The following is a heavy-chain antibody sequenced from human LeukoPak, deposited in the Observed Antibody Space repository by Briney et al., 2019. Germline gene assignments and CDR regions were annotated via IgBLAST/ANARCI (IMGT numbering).Heavy chain of an antibody. Sequence: PGGSLRLSCAASGFTFSSYAMSWVRQAPGKGLEWVSAISGSGGNTYYADSVKGRFTISRDNSKNTLYLQMNSLRAEDTAVYYCAKRYSSSWYRDDAFDIWGQGTMVTVSS. V-gene: IGHV3-23*01. J-gene: IGHJ3*02. D-gene: IGHD6-13*01. CDR2: ISGSGGNT. CDR1: GFTFSSYA. CDR3: AKRYSSSWYRDDAFDI.